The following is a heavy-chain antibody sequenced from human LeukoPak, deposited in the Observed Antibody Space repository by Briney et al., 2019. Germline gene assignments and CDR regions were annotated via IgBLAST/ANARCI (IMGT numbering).Heavy chain of an antibody. D-gene: IGHD5-12*01. CDR3: ARLTERRVPYSGYERYWFDP. CDR1: GYSISSGYY. Sequence: KTSETLSLTCAVSGYSISSGYYWGWIRQPPGKGLEWIGSIYHSGSTYYNPSLKSRVTISVDTSKNQFSLKLSSVTAADTAVYYCARLTERRVPYSGYERYWFDPWGQVTLVTVSS. CDR2: IYHSGST. J-gene: IGHJ5*02. V-gene: IGHV4-38-2*01.